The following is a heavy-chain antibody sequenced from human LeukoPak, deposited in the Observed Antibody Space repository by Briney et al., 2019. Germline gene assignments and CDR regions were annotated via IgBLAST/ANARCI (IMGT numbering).Heavy chain of an antibody. CDR1: GGAIRSSSYY. CDR2: IYYSGST. D-gene: IGHD5-12*01. J-gene: IGHJ4*02. Sequence: PSETLSLTCTVSGGAIRSSSYYWLWIRQPPGKGLERIGSIYYSGSTYYTPSLRSRVTIAEATTKNQFSLKLSSVTAADTAVYYSGRRYGGYDDAFFDYWGQGTLVTVSS. CDR3: GRRYGGYDDAFFDY. V-gene: IGHV4-39*01.